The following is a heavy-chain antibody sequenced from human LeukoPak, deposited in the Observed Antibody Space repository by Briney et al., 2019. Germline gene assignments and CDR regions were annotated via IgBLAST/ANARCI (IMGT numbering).Heavy chain of an antibody. J-gene: IGHJ4*02. CDR3: ARDGVGCGDLGGFDY. CDR2: ISAYNGNT. Sequence: ASLKVSCTASGYTFTSYGISWVRQAPGQGLEWMGWISAYNGNTNYAQTLQGRVTMTTDTSTSTAYMELRSLRSDDTAVYYCARDGVGCGDLGGFDYWGQGTLVTVSS. V-gene: IGHV1-18*04. CDR1: GYTFTSYG. D-gene: IGHD3-3*01.